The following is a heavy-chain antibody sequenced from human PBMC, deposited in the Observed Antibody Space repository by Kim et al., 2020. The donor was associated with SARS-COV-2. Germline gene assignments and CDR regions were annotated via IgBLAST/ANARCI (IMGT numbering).Heavy chain of an antibody. D-gene: IGHD6-6*01. J-gene: IGHJ5*01. V-gene: IGHV3-21*01. Sequence: GGSLRLSCAASGFTFSSYSMNWVRQAPGKGLEWVSSISSSSSYIYYADSVKGRFTISRDNAKNSLYLQMNSLRAEDTAVYYCASAIIEYSSSSWGKFNWFDPWGQGTLVAVS. CDR3: ASAIIEYSSSSWGKFNWFDP. CDR1: GFTFSSYS. CDR2: ISSSSSYI.